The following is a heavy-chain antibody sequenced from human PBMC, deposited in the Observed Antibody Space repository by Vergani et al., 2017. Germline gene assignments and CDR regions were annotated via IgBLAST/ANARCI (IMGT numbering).Heavy chain of an antibody. CDR3: AIHDYALEGWFDP. V-gene: IGHV4-38-2*02. J-gene: IGHJ5*02. CDR2: ISHSGYT. Sequence: QVQLQESGPGLLKPSETLSLTCTVSGYSISSGYYWGWIRQPPGKGLEWIGSISHSGYTFYSPSLKSRVTISIDTSKNQFFLKLTSVTAADTALYYCAIHDYALEGWFDPWGQGTLVTVSS. CDR1: GYSISSGYY. D-gene: IGHD4-17*01.